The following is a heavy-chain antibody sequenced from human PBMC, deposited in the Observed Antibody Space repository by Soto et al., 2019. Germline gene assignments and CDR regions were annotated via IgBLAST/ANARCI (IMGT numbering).Heavy chain of an antibody. Sequence: QVQLVQSGAEVKKPGSSVKVSCKASGGTFSSYTISWVRQAPGQGLGWMGRIIPILGIANYAQKFQGRVKITADKSTSTAYMEMSSLRSEDTAVYYCARDRGFGGDYTDYRGQGTLVVVSS. CDR3: ARDRGFGGDYTDY. CDR1: GGTFSSYT. CDR2: IIPILGIA. V-gene: IGHV1-69*08. J-gene: IGHJ4*02. D-gene: IGHD3-10*01.